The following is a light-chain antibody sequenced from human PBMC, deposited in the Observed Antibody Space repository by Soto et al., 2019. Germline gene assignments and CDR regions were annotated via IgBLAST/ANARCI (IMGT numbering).Light chain of an antibody. J-gene: IGKJ5*01. CDR1: ESISRH. CDR3: QQSYSTLSIS. V-gene: IGKV1-39*01. CDR2: AAS. Sequence: DIQMTQSPSSQSASVGDRVTITCRASESISRHLNWYQQKPGKAPNLLIYAASTLQNGVPSRFSGSGSGTDFTLTISSLQPEDFATYYCQQSYSTLSISVGQVTRLEIK.